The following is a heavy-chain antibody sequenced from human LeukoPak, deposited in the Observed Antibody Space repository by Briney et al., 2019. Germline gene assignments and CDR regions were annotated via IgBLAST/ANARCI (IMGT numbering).Heavy chain of an antibody. D-gene: IGHD2-15*01. V-gene: IGHV4-30-4*08. Sequence: TLSLTCTVSGGSISSGDYYWSWIRQPPGKGLEWIGYIYYSGSTYYNPSLKSRVTISVDTSKNQFSLKLSSVTAADTAVYYCARERREDIRGPPDGSFDYWGQGTLVTVSS. CDR3: ARERREDIRGPPDGSFDY. J-gene: IGHJ4*02. CDR2: IYYSGST. CDR1: GGSISSGDYY.